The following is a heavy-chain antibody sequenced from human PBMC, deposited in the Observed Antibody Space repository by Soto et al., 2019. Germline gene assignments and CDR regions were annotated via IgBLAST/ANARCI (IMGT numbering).Heavy chain of an antibody. Sequence: QMQLVQSGTVVQRRGSSVKVSCQASGGTFSSHGMAWVRQAPGQGLEWMGGIIPTFGTPTYAPKFQGRVTITADKSTNTAYMELSSLRSEDTAVYYCASERSAQYFDFWGQGTLITVSS. J-gene: IGHJ4*02. V-gene: IGHV1-69*06. CDR3: ASERSAQYFDF. CDR2: IIPTFGTP. D-gene: IGHD1-26*01. CDR1: GGTFSSHG.